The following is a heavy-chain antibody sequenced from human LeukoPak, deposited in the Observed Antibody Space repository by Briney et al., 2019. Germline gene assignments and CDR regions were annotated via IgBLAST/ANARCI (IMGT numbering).Heavy chain of an antibody. CDR3: ARQSGDDFWSNYATRFDP. J-gene: IGHJ5*02. V-gene: IGHV3-11*01. D-gene: IGHD3-3*01. CDR2: ISSGGNTI. CDR1: AFTFSDYY. Sequence: PGGSLRLSCAASAFTFSDYYMSWVRQAPAKGLEWVSYISSGGNTIYYADSVKGRFTVSRDNAKNSVYLQMNSLRAEDTAVYYCARQSGDDFWSNYATRFDPWGQGTLVTVSS.